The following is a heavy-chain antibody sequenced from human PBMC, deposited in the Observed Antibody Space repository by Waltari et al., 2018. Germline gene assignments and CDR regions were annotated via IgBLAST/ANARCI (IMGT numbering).Heavy chain of an antibody. CDR2: INHSGST. CDR1: GGSFSGYY. J-gene: IGHJ4*02. CDR3: ARGSVSDY. V-gene: IGHV4-34*01. Sequence: QVQLQQWGAGLLKPSETLSLTCAVSGGSFSGYYWSWIRQPPGKGLEWIGEINHSGSTNYNPSLKSRVTISVDTSKNQFSLKLSSVTAADTAVYYCARGSVSDYWGQGTLVTVSS.